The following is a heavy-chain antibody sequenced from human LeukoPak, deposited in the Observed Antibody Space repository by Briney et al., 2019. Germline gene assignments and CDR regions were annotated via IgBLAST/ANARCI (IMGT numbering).Heavy chain of an antibody. D-gene: IGHD7-27*01. CDR1: GGSISSGGYY. CDR3: ARGSVTGDGVDY. CDR2: IYYSGST. V-gene: IGHV4-31*03. Sequence: PSETLSLTCTVSGGSISSGGYYWSWIRQHPGKGLEWIGYIYYSGSTYYNPSLKSRVTISVDTSKNQFSLKLSSVTAADTAVYYCARGSVTGDGVDYWGQGTLVTVSS. J-gene: IGHJ4*02.